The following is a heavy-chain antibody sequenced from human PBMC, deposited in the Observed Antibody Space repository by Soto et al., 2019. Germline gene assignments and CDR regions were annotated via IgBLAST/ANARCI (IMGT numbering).Heavy chain of an antibody. CDR3: ARSNGSSGYYVF. CDR2: IYYSGST. J-gene: IGHJ4*02. D-gene: IGHD3-22*01. V-gene: IGHV4-39*01. Sequence: QLQLQESGPGLVKPSETLSLTCTVSGGSISRSSYYWGWIRQPPGKGLEWIGSIYYSGSTYYNPSLKSRVTIAVETSKNQFSLKLSSVTAADTAVYYCARSNGSSGYYVFWGQGTLVTVSS. CDR1: GGSISRSSYY.